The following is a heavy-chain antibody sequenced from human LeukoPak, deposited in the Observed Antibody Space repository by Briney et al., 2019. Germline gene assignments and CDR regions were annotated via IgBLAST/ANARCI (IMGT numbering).Heavy chain of an antibody. J-gene: IGHJ4*02. D-gene: IGHD2/OR15-2a*01. V-gene: IGHV3-33*01. CDR2: IWYDGSNK. CDR3: AREGPRGNSQFDY. Sequence: GGSLRLSCAASGFTFSSYGMHWVRQAPGKGLGWVALIWYDGSNKYYADSVKGRLTISRDNSKNTLYLQMNSLRAEDTAVYYCAREGPRGNSQFDYWGQGTLVTVSS. CDR1: GFTFSSYG.